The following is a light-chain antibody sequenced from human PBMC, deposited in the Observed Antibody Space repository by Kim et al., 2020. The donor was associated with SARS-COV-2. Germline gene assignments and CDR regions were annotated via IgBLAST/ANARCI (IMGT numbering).Light chain of an antibody. CDR3: QQYNNWPLT. Sequence: ENVMTQSPATLSVSPGERATLSCRASQGVSSNLAWYQQRPGQAPRLLIYGASTRATDIPARFSGSGSGTEFTLTISSLQSEDFALYYCQQYNNWPLTFGGGTKVDIK. CDR2: GAS. CDR1: QGVSSN. J-gene: IGKJ4*01. V-gene: IGKV3-15*01.